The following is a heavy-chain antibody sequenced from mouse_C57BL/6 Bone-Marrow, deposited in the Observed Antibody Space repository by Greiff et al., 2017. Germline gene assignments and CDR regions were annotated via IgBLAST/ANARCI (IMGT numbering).Heavy chain of an antibody. V-gene: IGHV1-22*01. CDR2: INPNNGGT. Sequence: EVQLQQSGPELVKPGASVKMSCKASGYTFTDYNMHWVKQSHGKSLEWIGYINPNNGGTSYNQKFKGKATLTVNKSSSTAYMELRSLTSEDSAVYYCARLSYYDYDGYFDYWGQGTTLTVSS. CDR3: ARLSYYDYDGYFDY. J-gene: IGHJ2*01. D-gene: IGHD2-4*01. CDR1: GYTFTDYN.